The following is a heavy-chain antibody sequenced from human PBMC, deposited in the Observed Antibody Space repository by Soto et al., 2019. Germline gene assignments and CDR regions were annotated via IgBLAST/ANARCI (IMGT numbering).Heavy chain of an antibody. CDR3: ARDRGDMYSSSWYDDAFDI. CDR2: IKQDGSEK. D-gene: IGHD6-13*01. CDR1: GFTFSSYW. J-gene: IGHJ3*02. Sequence: GESLKISCAASGFTFSSYWMSWVRQGPGKGLEWVANIKQDGSEKYYVDSVKGRFTITRDNAKNSLYLQMNSLRAEDTAVYYCARDRGDMYSSSWYDDAFDIWGQGTMVTVSS. V-gene: IGHV3-7*03.